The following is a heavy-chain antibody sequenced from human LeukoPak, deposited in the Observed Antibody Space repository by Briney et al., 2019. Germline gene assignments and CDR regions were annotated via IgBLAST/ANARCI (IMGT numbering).Heavy chain of an antibody. CDR3: ARVHSSGYYLYYFDY. CDR1: GGTFSSYA. V-gene: IGHV1-2*02. CDR2: INPNSGGT. D-gene: IGHD3-22*01. J-gene: IGHJ4*02. Sequence: ASVKVSCKASGGTFSSYAISWVRQAPGQGLEWMGWINPNSGGTNYAQKFQGRVTMTRDTSISTAYMELSRLRSDDTAVYYCARVHSSGYYLYYFDYWGQGTLVTVSS.